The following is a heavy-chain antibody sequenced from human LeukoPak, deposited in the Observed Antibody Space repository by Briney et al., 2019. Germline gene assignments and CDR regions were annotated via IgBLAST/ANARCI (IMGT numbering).Heavy chain of an antibody. J-gene: IGHJ4*02. CDR1: GGSISSSSYY. V-gene: IGHV4-39*01. CDR3: ARRQIAAPFDY. CDR2: IYYSGST. D-gene: IGHD6-13*01. Sequence: SETLSLTCTVSGGSISSSSYYWGWIRQPPGKGLEWIGSIYYSGSTYYNPSLKRRVTISVDTSKNQFSLKLSSVTAADTAVYYCARRQIAAPFDYWGQGTLVTVSS.